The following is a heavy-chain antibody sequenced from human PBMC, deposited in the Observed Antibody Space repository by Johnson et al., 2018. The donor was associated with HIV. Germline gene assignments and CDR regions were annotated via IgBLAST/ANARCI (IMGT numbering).Heavy chain of an antibody. CDR3: ARDMVGATFDDAFDI. V-gene: IGHV3-NL1*01. Sequence: QVQLVESGGGVVQPGRSLRLSCAASGFTFSSYAMHWVRQAPGKGLEWVSGINWNGGRTGYADSVKGRFTISRDNSKNTLYLQMNSLRAEDTAVYYCARDMVGATFDDAFDIWGQGTMVTVSS. CDR2: INWNGGRT. CDR1: GFTFSSYA. J-gene: IGHJ3*02. D-gene: IGHD1-26*01.